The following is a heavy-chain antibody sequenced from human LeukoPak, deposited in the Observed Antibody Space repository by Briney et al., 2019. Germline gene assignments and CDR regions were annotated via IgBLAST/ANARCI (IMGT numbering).Heavy chain of an antibody. CDR2: INPNSGGT. V-gene: IGHV1-2*02. J-gene: IGHJ4*02. CDR3: ARVPSSSSYFDY. Sequence: ASVKVSCKATGYTFAGYYMHWVRQARGQGVEWMGWINPNSGGTNYAQKFQGRVTMTRDTSISTAYMELSRLRSDDTAVYYCARVPSSSSYFDYWGQGTLVTVSS. D-gene: IGHD6-6*01. CDR1: GYTFAGYY.